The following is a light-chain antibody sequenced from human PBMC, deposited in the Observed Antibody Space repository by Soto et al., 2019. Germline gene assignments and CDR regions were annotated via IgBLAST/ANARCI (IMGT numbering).Light chain of an antibody. CDR3: QQYEHLPT. CDR2: DAS. Sequence: DIQMTQSPSSLSASVGDRVTITCQASQNINNYLNWYQQKPGRAPKLLIYDASNLEAGVPSRFRGSGSGTDFTFTISRLQPEDIATYYCQQYEHLPTFGQGTRLETK. V-gene: IGKV1-33*01. J-gene: IGKJ5*01. CDR1: QNINNY.